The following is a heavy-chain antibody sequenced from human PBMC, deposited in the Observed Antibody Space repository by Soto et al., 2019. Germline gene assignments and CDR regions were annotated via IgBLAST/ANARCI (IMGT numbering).Heavy chain of an antibody. CDR3: AKDNNGDYIGAFDD. D-gene: IGHD4-17*01. CDR1: GFAFSNYP. V-gene: IGHV3-23*01. CDR2: ISRSSNVI. Sequence: EVQLLESGGDLVQPGGSLRLSCAASGFAFSNYPVTGVRQAQGKGLKWVSSISRSSNVIYYADSVKALFIISRDNSKNTLYLQMNSLRAEDTARYYCAKDNNGDYIGAFDDWGQGTIVTVSS. J-gene: IGHJ4*02.